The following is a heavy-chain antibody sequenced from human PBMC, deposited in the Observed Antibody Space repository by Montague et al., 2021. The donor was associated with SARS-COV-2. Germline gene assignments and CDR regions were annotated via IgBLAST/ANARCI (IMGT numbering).Heavy chain of an antibody. CDR3: ARERWNIVIVQTVEYGMDV. V-gene: IGHV4-34*01. CDR2: INNRGSV. D-gene: IGHD2/OR15-2a*01. CDR1: GGSFSGSY. J-gene: IGHJ6*02. Sequence: SETLSLTCAVYGGSFSGSYWTWIRQSPGKGLEWIGEINNRGSVNYSPSLKSRVTVSLDTSRNQFSLKVTSVTAADTAVYYCARERWNIVIVQTVEYGMDVWGQGTTVTVSS.